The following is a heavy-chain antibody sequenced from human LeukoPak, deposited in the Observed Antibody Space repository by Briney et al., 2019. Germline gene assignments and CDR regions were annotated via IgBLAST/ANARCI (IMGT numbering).Heavy chain of an antibody. V-gene: IGHV3-21*01. CDR2: ISSSSSYI. Sequence: GGSLRLSCAASGFTFSSYSMNWVRQAPGKGLEWVSSISSSSSYIYYADSVKGRFTISRDNAKNSLYLQMNSLRAEDTAVYYCARDHEGGLPAPPGYWGQGTLVTVSS. CDR3: ARDHEGGLPAPPGY. CDR1: GFTFSSYS. D-gene: IGHD5-12*01. J-gene: IGHJ4*02.